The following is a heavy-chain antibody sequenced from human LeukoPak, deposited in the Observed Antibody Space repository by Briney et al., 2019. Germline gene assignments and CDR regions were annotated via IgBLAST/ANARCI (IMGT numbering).Heavy chain of an antibody. CDR2: ISYDGSNK. D-gene: IGHD2-21*02. Sequence: PGRSLGLSCAASGFTFSSYAMHWVRQAPGKGLEWVAVISYDGSNKYYADSVKGRFTISRDNSKNTLYLQMNSLRAEDTAVYYCARGSVGGMVTAIRYWGQGTLVTVSS. V-gene: IGHV3-30-3*01. J-gene: IGHJ4*02. CDR3: ARGSVGGMVTAIRY. CDR1: GFTFSSYA.